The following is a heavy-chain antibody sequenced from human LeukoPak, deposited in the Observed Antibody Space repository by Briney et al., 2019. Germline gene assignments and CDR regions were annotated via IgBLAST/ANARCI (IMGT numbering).Heavy chain of an antibody. J-gene: IGHJ4*02. CDR3: ARARFVLDY. V-gene: IGHV4-30-2*01. CDR1: GGSISSGGYS. D-gene: IGHD3-10*01. Sequence: SQTLSLTCAVPGGSISSGGYSWSWIRQPPGKGLEWIGYIYHSGSTYYNPSLKSRVTISVDRSKNQFSLKLSSVTAADTAVYYCARARFVLDYWGQGTLVTVSS. CDR2: IYHSGST.